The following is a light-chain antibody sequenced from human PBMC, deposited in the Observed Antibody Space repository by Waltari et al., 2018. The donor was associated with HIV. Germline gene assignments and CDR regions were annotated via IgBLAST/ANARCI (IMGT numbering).Light chain of an antibody. CDR1: TSDAGGENY. J-gene: IGLJ2*01. CDR2: DVS. V-gene: IGLV2-14*01. CDR3: SSYTRSSTL. Sequence: QSALTQPASVSGSPGQSITHSCPGTTSDAGGENYVSWYHKHPGKAPKLLIYDVSNRPSGVSNRFSGSKSGNTASLTISGLQAEDEADYYCSSYTRSSTLFGGGTKLTVL.